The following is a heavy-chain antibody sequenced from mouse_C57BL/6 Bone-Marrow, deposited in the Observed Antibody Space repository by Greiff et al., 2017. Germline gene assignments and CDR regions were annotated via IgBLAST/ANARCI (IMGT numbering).Heavy chain of an antibody. D-gene: IGHD1-1*01. J-gene: IGHJ3*01. V-gene: IGHV1-18*01. Sequence: VQLQQSGPELVKPGASVKIPCKASGYTFTDYNMDWVKQSHGKSLEWIGDINPNNGGTFYNQKFKGKATLTVDKSSSTAYMELRSLPSEDTAVYYCARRVITTVVEVRFAYWGQGTLVTVSA. CDR2: INPNNGGT. CDR3: ARRVITTVVEVRFAY. CDR1: GYTFTDYN.